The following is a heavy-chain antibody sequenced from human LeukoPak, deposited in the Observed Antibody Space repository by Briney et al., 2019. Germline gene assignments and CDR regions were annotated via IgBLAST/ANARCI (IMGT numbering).Heavy chain of an antibody. J-gene: IGHJ4*02. CDR1: GYTFTSYA. D-gene: IGHD4-17*01. CDR2: INTNTGNP. Sequence: ASVKVSCKTSGYTFTSYAMNWPRQAPGQGLEWMGWINTNTGNPTYAQCFTGRFVFSLDTSVSTAYLQISSLKAEDTAVYYCARVGPLNGDYPDYWGQGTLVTVSS. V-gene: IGHV7-4-1*02. CDR3: ARVGPLNGDYPDY.